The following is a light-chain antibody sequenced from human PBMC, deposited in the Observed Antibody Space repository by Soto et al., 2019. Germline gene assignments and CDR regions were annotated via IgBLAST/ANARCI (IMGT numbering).Light chain of an antibody. CDR3: QHYNQLLRK. V-gene: IGKV3D-15*01. CDR2: GAS. J-gene: IGKJ3*01. Sequence: EIVMTQSPATLSVSPWDGATLSCRASQSVDSNLAWYQQKPGQTPRLLMYGASTRPTGIPARFSGSGSGTEFTLTLISKQSKHAAVHSSQHYNQLLRKFRPGTQLEIK. CDR1: QSVDSN.